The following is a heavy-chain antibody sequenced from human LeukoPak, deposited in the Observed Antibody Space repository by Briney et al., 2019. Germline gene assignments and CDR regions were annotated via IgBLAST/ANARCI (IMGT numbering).Heavy chain of an antibody. D-gene: IGHD2-21*02. CDR3: ARGPSIVVVTASISCAFDI. J-gene: IGHJ3*02. V-gene: IGHV4-34*01. CDR2: INHSGST. Sequence: PSETLSLTCAVYGGSFSGYYWSWIRQPPGKGLEWIGEINHSGSTNYNPSLKSRVTISVDTSKNQFSLKLSPVTAADTAVYYCARGPSIVVVTASISCAFDIWGQGTMVTVSS. CDR1: GGSFSGYY.